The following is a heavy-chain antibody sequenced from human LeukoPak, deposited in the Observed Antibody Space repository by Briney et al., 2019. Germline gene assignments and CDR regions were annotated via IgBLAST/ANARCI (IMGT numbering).Heavy chain of an antibody. J-gene: IGHJ3*02. V-gene: IGHV1-69*01. CDR1: GGTFSSYA. D-gene: IGHD3-22*01. CDR3: ARSVTMIGEDDAFDI. CDR2: IIPIFGTA. Sequence: GSSVKVSCKASGGTFSSYAISWVRQAPGQGLEWMGGIIPIFGTANYAQKFQGRVTITADESTSTAYMELSSLRSEDTAVYYCARSVTMIGEDDAFDIWGQGTMVTVSS.